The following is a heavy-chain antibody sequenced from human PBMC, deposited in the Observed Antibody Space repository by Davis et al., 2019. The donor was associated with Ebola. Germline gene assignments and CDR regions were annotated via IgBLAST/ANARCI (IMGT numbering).Heavy chain of an antibody. CDR1: GYTFTSYG. D-gene: IGHD6-19*01. Sequence: ASVKVSCKASGYTFTSYGITWVRQAPGQGLEWMGLMNPNSGNTGYAQKFQGRVTITRDTSASTAYMELSSLRSEDTAVYYCASDSSGWYYFDYWGQGTLVTVSS. CDR3: ASDSSGWYYFDY. CDR2: MNPNSGNT. J-gene: IGHJ4*02. V-gene: IGHV1-8*03.